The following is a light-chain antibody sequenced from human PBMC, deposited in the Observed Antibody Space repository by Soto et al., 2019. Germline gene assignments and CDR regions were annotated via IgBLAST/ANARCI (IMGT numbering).Light chain of an antibody. Sequence: QSVLTQPPSASGTPGQTVTVSCSGSSSNIGGNNVNWYQHHTGAAPKLLMFNNVQRPSGVPDRYSGSKSGTSASLAISGLQAEDEANYYCGAWDDSLNAVVFGGGTKVTVL. V-gene: IGLV1-44*01. CDR1: SSNIGGNN. CDR2: NNV. J-gene: IGLJ2*01. CDR3: GAWDDSLNAVV.